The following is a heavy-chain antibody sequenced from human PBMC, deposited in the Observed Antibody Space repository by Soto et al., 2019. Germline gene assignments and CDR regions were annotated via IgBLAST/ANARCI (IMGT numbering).Heavy chain of an antibody. V-gene: IGHV3-33*01. CDR2: IWHDGSYK. D-gene: IGHD6-19*01. CDR1: GFTFSSYG. J-gene: IGHJ5*02. Sequence: QVQLVESGGGVVQPGTSLRLSCEASGFTFSSYGIHWVRQAPGKGLEWVAVIWHDGSYKYYADYVKGRFTISRDNSKNTLYLEMNSLRAEDTAIYYCARDVKAVAGLDLWGQETLVSVS. CDR3: ARDVKAVAGLDL.